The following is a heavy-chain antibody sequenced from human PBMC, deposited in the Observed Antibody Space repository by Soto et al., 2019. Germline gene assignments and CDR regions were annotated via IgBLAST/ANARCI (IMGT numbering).Heavy chain of an antibody. D-gene: IGHD6-6*01. J-gene: IGHJ3*02. V-gene: IGHV4-30-4*01. Sequence: KTSETLSLTCTVSGGSISSGDYYWSWIRQPPGKGLEWIGYLYYSGSTYYNLSLKSRVTISVDMSKNQFSLKLSSVTAADTAVYYCVRADYNRSSREVGAFDIWGQGTMVTVSS. CDR3: VRADYNRSSREVGAFDI. CDR2: LYYSGST. CDR1: GGSISSGDYY.